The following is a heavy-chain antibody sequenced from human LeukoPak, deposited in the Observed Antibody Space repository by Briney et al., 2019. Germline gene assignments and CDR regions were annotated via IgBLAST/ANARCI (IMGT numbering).Heavy chain of an antibody. Sequence: GGSLRLSCAASGFTFSSYEMNWVRQAPGKGLEWVSYIRSSGGTIYYADSVKGRFTISRDNAKNSLYLQMNSLRAEDTAVYHCARAVAGKDIFDSWGQGTLATVSS. CDR3: ARAVAGKDIFDS. CDR2: IRSSGGTI. D-gene: IGHD6-19*01. V-gene: IGHV3-48*03. J-gene: IGHJ4*02. CDR1: GFTFSSYE.